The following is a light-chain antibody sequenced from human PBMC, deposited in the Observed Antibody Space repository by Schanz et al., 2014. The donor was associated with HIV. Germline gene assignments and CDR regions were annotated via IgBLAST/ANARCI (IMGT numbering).Light chain of an antibody. Sequence: QSALTQPASVSGSPGQSITISCAGTNSDIGGYNFVSWYQQHPDKAPKLLIFDVTNRPSGISPRFSGSKSGVTASLTISGLQSEDEADYYCCSYAGSTHFGGGTKLTVL. CDR2: DVT. CDR1: NSDIGGYNF. J-gene: IGLJ2*01. CDR3: CSYAGSTH. V-gene: IGLV2-14*03.